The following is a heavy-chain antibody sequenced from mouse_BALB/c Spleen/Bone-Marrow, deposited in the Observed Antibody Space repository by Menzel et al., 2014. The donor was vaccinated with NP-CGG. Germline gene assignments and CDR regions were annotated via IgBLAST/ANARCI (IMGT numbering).Heavy chain of an antibody. J-gene: IGHJ2*01. CDR1: GFTFTDYY. V-gene: IGHV7-3*02. D-gene: IGHD1-1*01. CDR3: ARDRGGLLHDY. Sequence: EVKLQESGGGLVQPGGSLRLSCATSGFTFTDYYMSWVRRPPGKALEWLGFIRNKANGYTTEYSASVKGRFTISRDNSQSILYLQMNTLRAEDSATYYCARDRGGLLHDYWGQGTTLTVS. CDR2: IRNKANGYTT.